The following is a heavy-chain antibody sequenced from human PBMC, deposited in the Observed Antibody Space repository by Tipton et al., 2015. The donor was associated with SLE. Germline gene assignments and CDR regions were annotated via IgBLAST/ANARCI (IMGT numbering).Heavy chain of an antibody. V-gene: IGHV4-59*01. J-gene: IGHJ4*02. Sequence: TLSLTCAVSGGSFSSYYWSWIRQPPGKGLEWIGYIHHSGSTNYNPSLQSRVTISRDPSKNQFSLKLISATAADTAVYYCARDQVGVGDFDYWSQGTLVTVSS. CDR1: GGSFSSYY. CDR3: ARDQVGVGDFDY. D-gene: IGHD3-16*01. CDR2: IHHSGST.